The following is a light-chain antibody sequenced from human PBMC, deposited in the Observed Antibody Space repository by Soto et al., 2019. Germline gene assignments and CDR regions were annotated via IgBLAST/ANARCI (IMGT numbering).Light chain of an antibody. CDR3: SSYAGSNNFV. Sequence: QSVLTQPPSASGFPGQSVTISCTGTSSDVGDYDYVSWYQQHPGKAPKLVIYEVTKRPSGVPDRVSASKSGNTASLTVSGLRAEDEADYYCSSYAGSNNFVFGSGTKVTVL. CDR2: EVT. CDR1: SSDVGDYDY. V-gene: IGLV2-8*01. J-gene: IGLJ1*01.